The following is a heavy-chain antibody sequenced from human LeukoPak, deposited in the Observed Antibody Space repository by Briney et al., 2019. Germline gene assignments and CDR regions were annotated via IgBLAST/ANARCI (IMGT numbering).Heavy chain of an antibody. V-gene: IGHV4-31*03. Sequence: SQTLSLTCTVSGGSISSGGYYWSWIRQHPGKGLEWIGYIYYSGSTYYNPSLQSRVTISVDTSKNQFSLKLSSVTAADTAVYYCARGRRITMVRGARYFDLWGRGTLVTVSS. CDR3: ARGRRITMVRGARYFDL. CDR1: GGSISSGGYY. CDR2: IYYSGST. J-gene: IGHJ2*01. D-gene: IGHD3-10*01.